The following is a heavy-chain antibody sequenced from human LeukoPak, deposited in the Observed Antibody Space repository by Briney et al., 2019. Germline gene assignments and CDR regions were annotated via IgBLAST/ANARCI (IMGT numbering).Heavy chain of an antibody. D-gene: IGHD3-10*01. CDR2: ISWDGGNT. J-gene: IGHJ4*02. V-gene: IGHV3-43D*03. CDR1: GFTFDDYA. Sequence: GGSLRLSCAASGFTFDDYAMHWVRQAPGKGLEWVSLISWDGGNTYYADSVKGRFTISRDNSKNSLYLQMNSLRAEDTALYYCAKDMAAYYYSSGNIDYWGQGTLVTVSS. CDR3: AKDMAAYYYSSGNIDY.